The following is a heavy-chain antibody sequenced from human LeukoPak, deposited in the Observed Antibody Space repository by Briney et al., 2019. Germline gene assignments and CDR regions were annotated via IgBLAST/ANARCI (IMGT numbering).Heavy chain of an antibody. V-gene: IGHV3-23*01. Sequence: PGGSLRLSCAASGFTFSSYAMSWVRQAPGKGLEWVSALSGSGESTYYADSVKGRFTISRDNSKNTLYLQVNSLRAEDTAVYYCARDRGKGAYADYWGQGTLVTVSS. J-gene: IGHJ4*02. CDR3: ARDRGKGAYADY. CDR2: LSGSGEST. CDR1: GFTFSSYA. D-gene: IGHD4-17*01.